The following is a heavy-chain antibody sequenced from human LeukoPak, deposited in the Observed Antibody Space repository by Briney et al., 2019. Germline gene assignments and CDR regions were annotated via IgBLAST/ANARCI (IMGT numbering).Heavy chain of an antibody. CDR3: ARSTTVTTIYDAFDI. Sequence: SETLSLTCAVYGGSFSGYYWSWIRQSPGKGLEWIAYIYYSGSTNYNPSLESRVTISVDTSKNQFSLKLSSVTAADTAIYYCARSTTVTTIYDAFDIWGQGTMLTVSS. CDR2: IYYSGST. J-gene: IGHJ3*02. V-gene: IGHV4-59*08. CDR1: GGSFSGYY. D-gene: IGHD4-17*01.